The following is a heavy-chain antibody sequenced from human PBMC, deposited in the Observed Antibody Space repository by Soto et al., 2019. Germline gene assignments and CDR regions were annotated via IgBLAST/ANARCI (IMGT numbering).Heavy chain of an antibody. Sequence: EVQLVKSGGGLVQPGGSVKLSCAASGFNFSVSSMHWVRQASGKGLEWVGRIRSKAKDYATAYAESVKGRFAISRDDLKNTMYLQMSSLRTEDTAMYYCAIEGAGFGQWGQGTLVTVSS. CDR3: AIEGAGFGQ. CDR1: GFNFSVSS. CDR2: IRSKAKDYAT. V-gene: IGHV3-73*01. J-gene: IGHJ4*02. D-gene: IGHD1-26*01.